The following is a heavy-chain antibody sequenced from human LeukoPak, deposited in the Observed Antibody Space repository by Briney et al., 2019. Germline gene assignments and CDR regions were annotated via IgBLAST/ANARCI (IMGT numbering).Heavy chain of an antibody. CDR3: ARDPGPGNQIDF. D-gene: IGHD1-14*01. V-gene: IGHV1-46*01. CDR2: LNPGGDGP. J-gene: IGHJ4*02. CDR1: GYTFTSYG. Sequence: ASVKVSCKASGYTFTSYGISWVRQAPGQGLEWMGILNPGGDGPRYAEKFQGRVTMTRDTSTSTAYMELNSLTSEDTAVYYCARDPGPGNQIDFWGQGTLVTVSS.